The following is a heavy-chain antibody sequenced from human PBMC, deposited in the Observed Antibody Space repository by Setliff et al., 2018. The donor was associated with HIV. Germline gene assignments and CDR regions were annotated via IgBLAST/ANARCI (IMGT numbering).Heavy chain of an antibody. CDR3: AKDHDYGDYILDY. CDR1: GFTFSSYG. CDR2: IRYDGSNK. Sequence: GGSLRLSCTASGFTFSSYGMYWVRQAPGKGLEWAAFIRYDGSNKYYADSVKGRFTISRDNSKNTLYLQMDSLRVEDTAVYYCAKDHDYGDYILDYWGQGTLVTVSS. V-gene: IGHV3-30*02. D-gene: IGHD4-17*01. J-gene: IGHJ4*02.